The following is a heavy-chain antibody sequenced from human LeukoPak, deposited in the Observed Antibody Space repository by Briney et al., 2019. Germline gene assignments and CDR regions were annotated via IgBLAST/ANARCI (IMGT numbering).Heavy chain of an antibody. CDR3: ATAGGLSWELPFYYSDY. D-gene: IGHD1-26*01. CDR2: FDPEDGET. CDR1: GYTLTELS. Sequence: ASVKVSCKVSGYTLTELSMHWVRQAPGKGLEWMGGFDPEDGETIYAQKFQGRVTMTEDTSTDTAYMELSSLRSEDTAVYYCATAGGLSWELPFYYSDYWGQGTLVTVSS. V-gene: IGHV1-24*01. J-gene: IGHJ4*02.